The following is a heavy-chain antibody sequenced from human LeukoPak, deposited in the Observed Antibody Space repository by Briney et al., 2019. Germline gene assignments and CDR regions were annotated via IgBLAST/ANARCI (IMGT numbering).Heavy chain of an antibody. Sequence: SVKVSCKASGGTFSSYTISWVRQAPGQGLEWMGRIIPILGIANYAQKFQGRVTITADKSTSTAYMELSSLRSEDTAVYYCASDRSSAVDAFDIWGQGTMVPVSS. J-gene: IGHJ3*02. CDR3: ASDRSSAVDAFDI. CDR2: IIPILGIA. D-gene: IGHD6-13*01. CDR1: GGTFSSYT. V-gene: IGHV1-69*02.